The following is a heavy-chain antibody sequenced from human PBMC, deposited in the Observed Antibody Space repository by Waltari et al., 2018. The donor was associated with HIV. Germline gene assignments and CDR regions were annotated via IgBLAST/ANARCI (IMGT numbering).Heavy chain of an antibody. D-gene: IGHD3-22*01. Sequence: QVYLVQSGPEVKRPGASVKISCKAYGYTFINFDVNWVRQAAGQGPEWLGWMNPNSGNTASPYIFEERVTMTTDVSTATAYMEMSGLTPEDTAIYYCARNSSAQGNRYFYYGLDVWGQGTPVTV. CDR2: MNPNSGNT. CDR1: GYTFINFD. V-gene: IGHV1-8*02. CDR3: ARNSSAQGNRYFYYGLDV. J-gene: IGHJ6*02.